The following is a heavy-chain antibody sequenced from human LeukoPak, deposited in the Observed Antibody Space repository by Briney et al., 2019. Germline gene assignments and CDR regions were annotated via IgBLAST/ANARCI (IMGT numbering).Heavy chain of an antibody. Sequence: GSVKDSCKASGYTFTSFGISWVRQAPGEGLEWMGWIRTYNGNTHYAQKLQGRVTMTTDTSTSTAYMELRSLRSDDTAVYYCARSSLAVAGSVFDYWGQGTLVTVSS. CDR3: ARSSLAVAGSVFDY. CDR2: IRTYNGNT. J-gene: IGHJ4*02. D-gene: IGHD6-19*01. V-gene: IGHV1-18*01. CDR1: GYTFTSFG.